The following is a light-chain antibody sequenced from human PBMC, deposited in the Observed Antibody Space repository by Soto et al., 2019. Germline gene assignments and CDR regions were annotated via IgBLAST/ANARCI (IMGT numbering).Light chain of an antibody. CDR2: EVS. Sequence: QSALTQPPSASGSPGQSVTISCTGTSSDVGGYNFVSWYQQHPGKAPKLMIYEVSERPSGVPDRFSGSKSGNTASLTVSGLQAEDEAAYYCSSYAGSSIVVFGGGTKVTVL. J-gene: IGLJ2*01. V-gene: IGLV2-8*01. CDR1: SSDVGGYNF. CDR3: SSYAGSSIVV.